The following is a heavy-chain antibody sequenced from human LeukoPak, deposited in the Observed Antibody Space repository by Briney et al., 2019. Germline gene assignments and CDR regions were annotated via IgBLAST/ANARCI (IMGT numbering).Heavy chain of an antibody. CDR3: ARDFRRYYDSSGYYPFDY. Sequence: GASVKVSCKASGYTFTSYGISWVRQAPGQGLEWMGWISAYNGNTNYAQKLQGRVTMTTDTSTSTAYMELRSLRSDDTAVYYCARDFRRYYDSSGYYPFDYWGQGTLVTVSS. CDR2: ISAYNGNT. CDR1: GYTFTSYG. J-gene: IGHJ4*02. D-gene: IGHD3-22*01. V-gene: IGHV1-18*01.